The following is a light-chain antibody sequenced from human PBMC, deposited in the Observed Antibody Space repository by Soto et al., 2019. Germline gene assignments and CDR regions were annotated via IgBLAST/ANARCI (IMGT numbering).Light chain of an antibody. CDR1: SSDVGGYNY. Sequence: QSALTQPASVSGSPRQSITISCTGTSSDVGGYNYVSWYQQQPGKAPKFMIYDVTNRPSGVSNRFSGSKSGNTASLTISGLQAEDEADYYCCSYTTSNTRQIVFGTGTKLTVL. CDR2: DVT. CDR3: CSYTTSNTRQIV. V-gene: IGLV2-14*01. J-gene: IGLJ1*01.